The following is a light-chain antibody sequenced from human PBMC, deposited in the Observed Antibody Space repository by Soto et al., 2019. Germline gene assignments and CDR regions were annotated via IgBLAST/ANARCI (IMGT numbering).Light chain of an antibody. CDR2: AAS. CDR1: QRVSSH. V-gene: IGKV3-15*01. Sequence: ETVMTQYPVTLSVSPGDTATLSCRASQRVSSHLAWYQQKPGQAPRLLIYAASTRATGIPVRFSGSGSETEFTLTIRSLQSEDSALYYCHQYNNWPWTFGQGTKVDIK. CDR3: HQYNNWPWT. J-gene: IGKJ1*01.